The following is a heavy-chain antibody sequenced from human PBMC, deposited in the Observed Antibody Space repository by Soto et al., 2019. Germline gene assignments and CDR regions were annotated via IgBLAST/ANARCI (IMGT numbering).Heavy chain of an antibody. D-gene: IGHD3-10*01. J-gene: IGHJ4*02. V-gene: IGHV4-59*01. CDR3: ARGRLIGESYYFDY. CDR2: IYYSWST. Sequence: SETLSLTCTVSGGSISSYYWSWIRQPPGKGLEWIGYIYYSWSTNYNPSLKSRVTISVDTSKNQFSLKLSSVTAADTAVYYCARGRLIGESYYFDYWGQGTLVTVSS. CDR1: GGSISSYY.